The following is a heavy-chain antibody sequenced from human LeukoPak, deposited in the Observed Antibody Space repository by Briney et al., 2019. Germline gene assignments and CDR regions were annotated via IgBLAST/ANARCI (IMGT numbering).Heavy chain of an antibody. D-gene: IGHD6-13*01. J-gene: IGHJ4*02. CDR3: TVYSSSWRGDNFDY. CDR2: ISSNGGST. Sequence: TGGSLRLSCSASGFTFSSYAMHWVRQAPGKGLEYVSAISSNGGSTYYAASVKGRFTISRDNSKNTLYLQMSSLRAEDTAVYYCTVYSSSWRGDNFDYWGQGTLVTVSS. V-gene: IGHV3-64D*09. CDR1: GFTFSSYA.